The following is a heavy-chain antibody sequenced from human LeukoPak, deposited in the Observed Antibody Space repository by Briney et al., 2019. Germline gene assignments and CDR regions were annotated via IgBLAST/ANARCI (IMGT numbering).Heavy chain of an antibody. J-gene: IGHJ5*02. Sequence: SETLSLTCTVSGDSISSSGYYWGWIRQSPGKGLEWIGTINYSGNTYYNPSLKSRVTISVDTSKNQFSLKLSSVIAADTAVYYCARLEEVPAAIWFDPWGQGTLVTVSS. D-gene: IGHD2-2*01. CDR1: GDSISSSGYY. CDR2: INYSGNT. V-gene: IGHV4-39*07. CDR3: ARLEEVPAAIWFDP.